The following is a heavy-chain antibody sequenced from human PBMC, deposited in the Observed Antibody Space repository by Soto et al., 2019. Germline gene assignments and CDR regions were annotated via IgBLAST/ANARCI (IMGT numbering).Heavy chain of an antibody. CDR1: GYSFTDYH. J-gene: IGHJ6*02. CDR3: ARGHSTDCSNGVCSFFYNHEMDV. CDR2: INPKSGGT. D-gene: IGHD2-8*01. V-gene: IGHV1-2*04. Sequence: SVKVSCKASGYSFTDYHIHWVRQAPGQGLEWLGRINPKSGGTSTAQKFQGWVTMTRDRSISTVYMELTGLRSDDTAVYFCARGHSTDCSNGVCSFFYNHEMDVWGQGTTVTVSS.